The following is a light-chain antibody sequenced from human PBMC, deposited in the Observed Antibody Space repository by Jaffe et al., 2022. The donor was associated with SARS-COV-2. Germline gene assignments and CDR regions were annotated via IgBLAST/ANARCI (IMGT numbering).Light chain of an antibody. J-gene: IGLJ3*02. V-gene: IGLV1-40*01. Sequence: QSVLTQPPSVSGAPGQRVTVSCTGTSSNIGAGYDVHWYQHLPGTAPKLLIYVNINRPSGVPDRFSGSKSGTSASLAISGLQAEDEADYYCQSYDNSLSGWVFGGGTKLTVL. CDR2: VNI. CDR3: QSYDNSLSGWV. CDR1: SSNIGAGYD.